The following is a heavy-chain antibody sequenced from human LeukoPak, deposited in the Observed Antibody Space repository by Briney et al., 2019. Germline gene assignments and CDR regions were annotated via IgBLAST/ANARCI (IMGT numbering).Heavy chain of an antibody. CDR1: GGSISSYY. Sequence: PSETLSLTCTVSGGSISSYYWSWIRQPPGKGLEWIGYIYYSGSTYYNPSLKSRVTISVDTSKNQFSLKLSSVTAADTAVYYCAGITGTWFFAFDIWGQGTMVTVSS. CDR3: AGITGTWFFAFDI. D-gene: IGHD1-7*01. V-gene: IGHV4-59*06. CDR2: IYYSGST. J-gene: IGHJ3*02.